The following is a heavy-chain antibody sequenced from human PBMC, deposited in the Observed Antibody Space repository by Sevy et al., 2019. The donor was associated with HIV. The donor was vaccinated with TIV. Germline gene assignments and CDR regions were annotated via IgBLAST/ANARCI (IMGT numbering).Heavy chain of an antibody. CDR2: TYYKSKWYN. CDR1: GDSVSTYSAA. CDR3: ARESRWFFFHFDY. J-gene: IGHJ4*02. V-gene: IGHV6-1*01. D-gene: IGHD3-10*01. Sequence: SQTLSLTCAISGDSVSTYSAAWNWIRQSPSRGLEWLGRTYYKSKWYNDYALSVKSRISINPDTPKNQISLQLNSVTPEDTAVYYCARESRWFFFHFDYWGQGTLDTVSS.